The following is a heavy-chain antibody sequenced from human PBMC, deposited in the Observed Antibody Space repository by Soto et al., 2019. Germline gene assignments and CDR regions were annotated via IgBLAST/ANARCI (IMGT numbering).Heavy chain of an antibody. Sequence: QVQLVESGGGVVQPGRSLRLSCAASGFTFSDYGMHWVRQAPGKGLEWVAVIWYDGSNRYYADSVNGRFTISRDNSKNTVYLQMNSLRADDTAVYYCSKYLNYSASGIYPHGMDVWGQGTTVIVSS. D-gene: IGHD3-10*01. V-gene: IGHV3-33*06. CDR2: IWYDGSNR. J-gene: IGHJ6*02. CDR3: SKYLNYSASGIYPHGMDV. CDR1: GFTFSDYG.